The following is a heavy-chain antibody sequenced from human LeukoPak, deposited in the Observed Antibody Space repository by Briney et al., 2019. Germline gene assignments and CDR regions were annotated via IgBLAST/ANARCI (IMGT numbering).Heavy chain of an antibody. V-gene: IGHV3-30-3*01. CDR3: ARDRYGSGSYLDY. Sequence: GRSLRLSCAASGFTFSSYAMPWVRQAPGKGLEWVAVISYDGSNKYYADSVKGRFTISRDNSKNTLYLQMNSLRAEDTAVYYCARDRYGSGSYLDYWGQGTLVTVSS. J-gene: IGHJ4*02. D-gene: IGHD3-10*01. CDR2: ISYDGSNK. CDR1: GFTFSSYA.